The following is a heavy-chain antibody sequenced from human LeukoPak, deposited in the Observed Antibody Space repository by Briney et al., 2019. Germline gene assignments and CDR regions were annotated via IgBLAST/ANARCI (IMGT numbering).Heavy chain of an antibody. CDR3: ARDMETYYYDSSNDY. D-gene: IGHD3-22*01. CDR2: IKQDGSEK. J-gene: IGHJ4*02. Sequence: GGSLRLSCAASGFTLSSYWMSGVRQAPGKGLEGVANIKQDGSEKYYVDSVKGRFTISRDNAKNSVYVQMTSLRAEDTAVYYCARDMETYYYDSSNDYWGQGTLVTVSS. V-gene: IGHV3-7*01. CDR1: GFTLSSYW.